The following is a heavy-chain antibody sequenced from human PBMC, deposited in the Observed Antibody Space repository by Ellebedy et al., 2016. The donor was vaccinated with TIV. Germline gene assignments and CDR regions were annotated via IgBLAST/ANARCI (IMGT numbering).Heavy chain of an antibody. Sequence: ASVKVSCXASGYTFTNYHMHWVRQAPGQGLEWMGIINPSGGSTRFAQKFQGRITMTRDTSTSTIYMDLSTLRSEDTAVYYCARDRGKGAVVVVAPMFPTANYFYGMDVWGQGTTVTVS. J-gene: IGHJ6*02. CDR3: ARDRGKGAVVVVAPMFPTANYFYGMDV. V-gene: IGHV1-46*01. D-gene: IGHD2-15*01. CDR1: GYTFTNYH. CDR2: INPSGGST.